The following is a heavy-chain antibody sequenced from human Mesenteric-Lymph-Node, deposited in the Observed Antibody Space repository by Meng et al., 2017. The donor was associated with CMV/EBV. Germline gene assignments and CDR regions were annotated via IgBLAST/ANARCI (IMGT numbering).Heavy chain of an antibody. Sequence: SVKVSCKASGGTFSSYAITWVRQAPGQGLEWMGGIIPILDIANYAQNFQGRVTITADKSTSTAYMELSSLRSEDTAVYYCARSDDYSNYVSYGMDVWGQGTTVTVSS. CDR2: IIPILDIA. CDR1: GGTFSSYA. V-gene: IGHV1-69*10. D-gene: IGHD4-11*01. J-gene: IGHJ6*02. CDR3: ARSDDYSNYVSYGMDV.